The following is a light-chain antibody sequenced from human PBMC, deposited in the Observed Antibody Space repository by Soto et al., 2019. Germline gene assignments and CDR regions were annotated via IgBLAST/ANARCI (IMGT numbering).Light chain of an antibody. Sequence: DVVMTQSPLSLPVTLGRPASISCRSNQSLVHSDGIAYFSWFQQRPGRSPRRLIYKVSNRDSGVSARFSGSGSGTDFALKISRVEAEDVGVYYCMQGTHWPITFGQGTRREIK. CDR2: KVS. V-gene: IGKV2-30*02. CDR1: QSLVHSDGIAY. CDR3: MQGTHWPIT. J-gene: IGKJ5*01.